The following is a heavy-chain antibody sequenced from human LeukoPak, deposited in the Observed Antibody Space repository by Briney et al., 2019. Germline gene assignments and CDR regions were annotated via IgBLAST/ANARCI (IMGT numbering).Heavy chain of an antibody. J-gene: IGHJ4*02. CDR2: ISSGGSTI. Sequence: PGGSLRLSCAASGFTFSDYYMSWIRQAPGKGLEWVSYISSGGSTIYYADSVKGRFTISRDNAKNSLYLQMNSLRAEDTAVYYCVGDHFLGHCSGGSCYLDSWGQGTLVTVS. CDR3: VGDHFLGHCSGGSCYLDS. CDR1: GFTFSDYY. V-gene: IGHV3-11*04. D-gene: IGHD2-15*01.